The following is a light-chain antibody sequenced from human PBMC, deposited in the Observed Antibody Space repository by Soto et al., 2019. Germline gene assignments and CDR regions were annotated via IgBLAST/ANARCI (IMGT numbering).Light chain of an antibody. CDR3: QSADNSGTYVV. CDR1: ALPNQY. V-gene: IGLV3-25*03. J-gene: IGLJ2*01. Sequence: SYELTQPPSVSVSPGQTARITCSGDALPNQYVYWYQQKPGQAPVLVIYKDTERPSGIPERFSGSTSGTTVTLTISGVQAEDEADYYCQSADNSGTYVVFAGGTKLTVL. CDR2: KDT.